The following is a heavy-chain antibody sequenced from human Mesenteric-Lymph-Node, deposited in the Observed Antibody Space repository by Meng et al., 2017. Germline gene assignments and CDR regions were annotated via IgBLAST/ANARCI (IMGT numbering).Heavy chain of an antibody. D-gene: IGHD1-26*01. J-gene: IGHJ2*01. Sequence: SETLSLTCTVSGYSISSGYYWGWIRQPPGKGLEWIGSIYHSGSTYYNPSLKSRVTISVDTSKNQFSLKLSSVTAADTAVYYCARDPIVGTTKHWYFNLWGRGPL. CDR3: ARDPIVGTTKHWYFNL. CDR2: IYHSGST. V-gene: IGHV4-38-2*02. CDR1: GYSISSGYY.